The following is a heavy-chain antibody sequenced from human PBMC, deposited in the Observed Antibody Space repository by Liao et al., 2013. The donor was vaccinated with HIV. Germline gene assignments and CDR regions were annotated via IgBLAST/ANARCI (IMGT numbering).Heavy chain of an antibody. Sequence: QVQLQESGPGLVKPSETLSLTCTVSGGSISSYYWSWIRQPPGKGLEWIGYIYYSGSTNYNPSLKSRVTISVDTSKNQFSLKLSSVTAADTAVYYCARAPFGWDNVGGSFISTPWGQGTLVHRLL. V-gene: IGHV4-59*12. CDR1: GGSISSYY. CDR2: IYYSGST. D-gene: IGHD1-26*01. CDR3: ARAPFGWDNVGGSFISTP. J-gene: IGHJ5*02.